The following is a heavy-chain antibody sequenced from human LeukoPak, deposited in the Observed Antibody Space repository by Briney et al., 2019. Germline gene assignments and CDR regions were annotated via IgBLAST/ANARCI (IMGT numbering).Heavy chain of an antibody. CDR3: AGLEMATTFDY. CDR1: GFTVSSNY. J-gene: IGHJ4*02. CDR2: IYSGGST. V-gene: IGHV3-66*01. Sequence: GGSLRLSCAASGFTVSSNYMSWVRQAPGKGLEWVSVIYSGGSTYYADSVKGRFTISRDNSKNTLYLQMNSLRAEDTAVYYCAGLEMATTFDYWGQGTLVAVSS. D-gene: IGHD5-24*01.